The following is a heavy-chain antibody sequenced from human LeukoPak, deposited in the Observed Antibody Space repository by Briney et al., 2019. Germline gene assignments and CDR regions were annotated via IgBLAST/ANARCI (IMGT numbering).Heavy chain of an antibody. Sequence: SETLSLTCAVYGGSFSDYFWNWIRQTPGKGLEWIGEINHGGGTKYNPSLKSRATISVDTSKKQFSLNLTSVTAADTAVYYCARGVYDFWSGYFDYWGQGTLVTVSS. V-gene: IGHV4-34*01. CDR1: GGSFSDYF. D-gene: IGHD3-3*01. CDR2: INHGGGT. CDR3: ARGVYDFWSGYFDY. J-gene: IGHJ4*02.